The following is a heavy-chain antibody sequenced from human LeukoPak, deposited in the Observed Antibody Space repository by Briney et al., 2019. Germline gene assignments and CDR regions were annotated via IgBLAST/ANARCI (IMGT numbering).Heavy chain of an antibody. V-gene: IGHV4-59*01. CDR2: IYYSGST. Sequence: PSETLSLTCTVSGGSISSYYWSWIRQPPGKGLEWIGYIYYSGSTNYNPSLKSRVTISVDTSKNPFSLKLSSVTAADTAVYYCARDGYSGSYYDYWGQGTLVTVSS. J-gene: IGHJ4*02. CDR3: ARDGYSGSYYDY. D-gene: IGHD1-26*01. CDR1: GGSISSYY.